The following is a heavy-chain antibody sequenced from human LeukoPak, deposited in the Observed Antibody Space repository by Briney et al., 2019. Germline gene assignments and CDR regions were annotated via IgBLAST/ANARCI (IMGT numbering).Heavy chain of an antibody. CDR2: ISNDGGKE. D-gene: IGHD6-19*01. Sequence: GGSLRLSCAASGFTFGNYGMHWVRQAPGKGLEWVAVISNDGGKEYYADSVKGRFTISRDNSKNTVYLQMNSLRSEDTAVYYCAKGRLVTLLPEFDFWGQGTLVTVSS. J-gene: IGHJ4*02. V-gene: IGHV3-30*18. CDR1: GFTFGNYG. CDR3: AKGRLVTLLPEFDF.